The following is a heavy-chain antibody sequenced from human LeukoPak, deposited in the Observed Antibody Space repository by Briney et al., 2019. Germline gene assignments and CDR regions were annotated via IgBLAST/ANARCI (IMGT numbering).Heavy chain of an antibody. V-gene: IGHV3-9*01. CDR3: ASQKVIGSFDY. Sequence: GRSLRLSCAASGFTFDDYAMHWVRQAPGKGLEWVSGISWNSGSIGYADSVKGRFTISRDNAKNSLYLQMNSLRAEDTALYYCASQKVIGSFDYWGQGTLVTVSS. CDR2: ISWNSGSI. CDR1: GFTFDDYA. D-gene: IGHD5/OR15-5a*01. J-gene: IGHJ4*02.